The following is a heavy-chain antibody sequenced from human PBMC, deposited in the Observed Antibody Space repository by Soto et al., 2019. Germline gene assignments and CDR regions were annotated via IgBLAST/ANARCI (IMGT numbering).Heavy chain of an antibody. CDR2: INPNSGGT. J-gene: IGHJ3*02. Sequence: SVKVSCEDSGYSFTGNYMHWVRQAPGQGLEWMGWINPNSGGTNYAQKFQGWVTMTRDTSISTAYMELSRLRSDDTAVYYCARDSLDYGVAFDIWGQGTMVTVSS. D-gene: IGHD4-17*01. V-gene: IGHV1-2*04. CDR1: GYSFTGNY. CDR3: ARDSLDYGVAFDI.